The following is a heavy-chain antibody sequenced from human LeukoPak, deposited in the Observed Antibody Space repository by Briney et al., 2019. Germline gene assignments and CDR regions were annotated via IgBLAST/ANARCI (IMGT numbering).Heavy chain of an antibody. CDR1: GGSSSSYS. CDR3: AREFSSGWYYFDY. V-gene: IGHV4-39*07. CDR2: ISHSGST. Sequence: SETLSLTCIVSGGSSSSYSWGWIRQPSGKGLEWIGSISHSGSTYYNPSLKSRVTISVDTSKNQFSLKLSSVTAADTAVYYCAREFSSGWYYFDYWGQGTLVTVSS. J-gene: IGHJ4*02. D-gene: IGHD6-19*01.